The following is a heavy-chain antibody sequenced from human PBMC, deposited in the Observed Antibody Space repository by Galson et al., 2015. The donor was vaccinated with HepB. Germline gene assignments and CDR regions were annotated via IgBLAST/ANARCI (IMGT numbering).Heavy chain of an antibody. J-gene: IGHJ4*02. CDR3: ARSSVGWHDY. CDR1: GFTVSSHF. V-gene: IGHV3-66*01. Sequence: SLRLSCAASGFTVSSHFMSWVRQAPGKRLEWVSVIYSDGSTYYADSVKGRFIISRDNSKNTLNLQMSRLRDEDTAVYHCARSSVGWHDYWGQGTLVNVSS. CDR2: IYSDGST. D-gene: IGHD6-19*01.